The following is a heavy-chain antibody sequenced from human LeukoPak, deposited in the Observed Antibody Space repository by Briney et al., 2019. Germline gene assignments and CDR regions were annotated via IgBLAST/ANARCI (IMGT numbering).Heavy chain of an antibody. D-gene: IGHD2-2*01. CDR2: IYYSGST. J-gene: IGHJ6*02. CDR1: GGSISSSSYY. Sequence: SETLSLTCTVSGGSISSSSYYWGWIRQPPGKGLEWIGSIYYSGSTYYNPSLKSRVTISVDTSKNQFSLKLSSVTAADTAVYYCAGLTDCSSTSCYYYYGMDVWGQGTTVTVSS. CDR3: AGLTDCSSTSCYYYYGMDV. V-gene: IGHV4-39*01.